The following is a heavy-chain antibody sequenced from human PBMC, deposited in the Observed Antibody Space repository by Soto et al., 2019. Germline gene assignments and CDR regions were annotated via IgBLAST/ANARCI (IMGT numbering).Heavy chain of an antibody. Sequence: EVPLVESGGGLVQPGGSLRLSCAASGFIVNTDHMSWVRQAPGKGLEWVSVMWTGGSTQYADSVKGRFTIARDISKNTVYLQMNSLRAEDTAVYYCVKTQMTTATWGQGAVVTVSS. CDR2: MWTGGST. V-gene: IGHV3-66*01. CDR3: VKTQMTTAT. CDR1: GFIVNTDH. J-gene: IGHJ5*02. D-gene: IGHD4-17*01.